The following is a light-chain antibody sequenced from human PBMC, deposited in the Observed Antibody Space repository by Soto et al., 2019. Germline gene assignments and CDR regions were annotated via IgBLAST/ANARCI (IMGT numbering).Light chain of an antibody. CDR3: PSYDNSLSGWV. CDR2: GNS. V-gene: IGLV1-40*01. Sequence: QSVLTQPPSVSGAPGQRVTISCTGSSSNIGAGYDVHWYQQLPGTAPKLLIYGNSNRPAGVPDRFSGSKSGTSASLAITGLQAEAEADYYCPSYDNSLSGWVFGGGTKLTVL. CDR1: SSNIGAGYD. J-gene: IGLJ3*02.